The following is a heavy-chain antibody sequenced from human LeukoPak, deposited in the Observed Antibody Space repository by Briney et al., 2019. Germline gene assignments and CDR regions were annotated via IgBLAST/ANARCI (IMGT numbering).Heavy chain of an antibody. CDR1: GFTFSSYT. Sequence: GGSLRLSCVGSGFTFSSYTVNWVRQAPGKRLEWVSSISSSSSFKQYADSAKGRFTISRDNAKNSLYLQMNSLRAEDTAVYYCAVDIVVVVAATQDDAFDIWGQGTMVTVSS. J-gene: IGHJ3*02. CDR2: ISSSSSFK. V-gene: IGHV3-21*01. CDR3: AVDIVVVVAATQDDAFDI. D-gene: IGHD2-15*01.